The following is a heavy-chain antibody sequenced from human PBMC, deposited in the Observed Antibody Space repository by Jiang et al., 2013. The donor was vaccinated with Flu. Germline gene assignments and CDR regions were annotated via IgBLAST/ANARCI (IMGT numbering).Heavy chain of an antibody. CDR2: IKSKTDGGTT. Sequence: KGLEWVGRIKSKTDGGTTDYAAPVKGRFTISRDDSKNTLYLQMNSLKTEDTAVYYCTTTGRHKTYYYDSSDRPAFDIWGQGTMVTVSS. CDR3: TTTGRHKTYYYDSSDRPAFDI. V-gene: IGHV3-15*01. D-gene: IGHD3-22*01. J-gene: IGHJ3*02.